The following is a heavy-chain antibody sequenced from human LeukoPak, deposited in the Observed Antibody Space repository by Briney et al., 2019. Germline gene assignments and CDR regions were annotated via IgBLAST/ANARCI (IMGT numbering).Heavy chain of an antibody. Sequence: QSGGSLRLSCAASGFTFSSYGMNWVRQAPGKGLEWVSYINSGSSYMYYPDSVKGRFTISRDNAKNSLYLQMDSLRDEDTAVYYCAREDDDWGPNTFDVWGQGTVVTVSS. J-gene: IGHJ3*01. D-gene: IGHD7-27*01. CDR1: GFTFSSYG. CDR3: AREDDDWGPNTFDV. CDR2: INSGSSYM. V-gene: IGHV3-48*02.